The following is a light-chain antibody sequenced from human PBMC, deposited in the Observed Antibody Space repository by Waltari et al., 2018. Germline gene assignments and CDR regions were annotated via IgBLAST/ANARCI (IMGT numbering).Light chain of an antibody. J-gene: IGKJ1*01. V-gene: IGKV3-20*01. Sequence: EIVLTQSPGTLSLSPGERATLSCRASQSVSSSNLAWYQQKPGQAPRLLIYHTSTRATGIPDRFGGSVSGTDFTLTISRLGPEEFAVYYCQQYGSLPRTFGQGTKVEIK. CDR1: QSVSSSN. CDR2: HTS. CDR3: QQYGSLPRT.